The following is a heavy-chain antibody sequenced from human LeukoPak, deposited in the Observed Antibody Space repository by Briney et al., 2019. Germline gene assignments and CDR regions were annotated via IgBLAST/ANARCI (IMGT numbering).Heavy chain of an antibody. CDR3: VKDRILAAAGYYFDY. D-gene: IGHD6-13*01. CDR2: ISSNGGST. Sequence: QPGGSLRLSCAASGFTFSSYEMNWVRQAPGKGLEYVSAISSNGGSTYYADSVKGRFTISRDNSKNTLYLQMSSLRAEDTAVYYCVKDRILAAAGYYFDYWGQGTLVTVSS. CDR1: GFTFSSYE. J-gene: IGHJ4*02. V-gene: IGHV3-64D*06.